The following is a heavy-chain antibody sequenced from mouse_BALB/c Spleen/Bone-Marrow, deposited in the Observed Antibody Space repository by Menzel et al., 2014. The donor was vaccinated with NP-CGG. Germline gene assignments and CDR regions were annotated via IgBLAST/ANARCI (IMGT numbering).Heavy chain of an antibody. CDR2: INPDSSTI. CDR1: GFDFSTYW. V-gene: IGHV4-1*02. Sequence: EVQLQQSGGGLVQPGGSLKLSCAASGFDFSTYWMSWVRQAPGKGLEWIGAINPDSSTINYTPSLKDKLIISRDNAKNTLYLQMSKVRSEDTALYYCARLHYYGYEAYWGQGTLVTVSA. J-gene: IGHJ3*01. D-gene: IGHD1-2*01. CDR3: ARLHYYGYEAY.